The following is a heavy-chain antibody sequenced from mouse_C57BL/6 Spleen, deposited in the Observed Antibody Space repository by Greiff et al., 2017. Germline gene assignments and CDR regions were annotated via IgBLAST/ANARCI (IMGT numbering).Heavy chain of an antibody. V-gene: IGHV2-5*01. CDR2: IWRGGST. J-gene: IGHJ1*03. D-gene: IGHD4-1*01. Sequence: VQLQGSGPGLVQPSQSLSITCTVSGFSLTSYGVHWVRQSPGKGLEWLGVIWRGGSTDYNAAFMSRLSITKDNPKSQVFFKMNSLQADDTAIYYCAKKPNWDEGYFDVWGTGTTVTVSS. CDR3: AKKPNWDEGYFDV. CDR1: GFSLTSYG.